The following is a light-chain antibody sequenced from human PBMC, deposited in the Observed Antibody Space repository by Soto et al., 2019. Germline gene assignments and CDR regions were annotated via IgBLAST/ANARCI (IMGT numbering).Light chain of an antibody. Sequence: DIVMTQSPDSLAVSLGERATINCKSSQSVLHSSNNKNYLAWYQQKPGQPPKLLIYWASTRESGVPDRFSGRGSGTDFTLTISSLQAEDVAVYYCKQYYSPRTFGRGTKLEIK. CDR2: WAS. CDR3: KQYYSPRT. J-gene: IGKJ2*02. V-gene: IGKV4-1*01. CDR1: QSVLHSSNNKNY.